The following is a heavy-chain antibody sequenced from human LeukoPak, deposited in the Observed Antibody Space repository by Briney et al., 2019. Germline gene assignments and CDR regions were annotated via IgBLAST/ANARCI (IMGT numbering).Heavy chain of an antibody. D-gene: IGHD3-10*01. Sequence: GGSLRLSCASSGFTFSSYGMHWVRQAPGKGLEWVTFIRYDGSNKYYADSVKGRFTISRDNAKNSLYLQMNSLRAEDTAVYYCARGTMVRGVTHYYMDVWGKGTTVTVSS. CDR1: GFTFSSYG. CDR3: ARGTMVRGVTHYYMDV. V-gene: IGHV3-30*02. J-gene: IGHJ6*03. CDR2: IRYDGSNK.